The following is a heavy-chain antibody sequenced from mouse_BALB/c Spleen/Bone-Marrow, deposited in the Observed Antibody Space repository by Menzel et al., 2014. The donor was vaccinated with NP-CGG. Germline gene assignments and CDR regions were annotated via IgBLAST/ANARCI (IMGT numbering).Heavy chain of an antibody. D-gene: IGHD2-3*01. CDR3: ARWLLPYYAMDY. V-gene: IGHV1S56*01. J-gene: IGHJ4*01. CDR2: IYPRNVNT. Sequence: VQLQQSGPELVKPGASVRMSCKASGCTFTTYYIHWVKQRPGQGLEWIGWIYPRNVNTNYNEKFRGKATLTADKSSSTAYMQLSSLTSEDSAVYFCARWLLPYYAMDYWGQGTSVTVSS. CDR1: GCTFTTYY.